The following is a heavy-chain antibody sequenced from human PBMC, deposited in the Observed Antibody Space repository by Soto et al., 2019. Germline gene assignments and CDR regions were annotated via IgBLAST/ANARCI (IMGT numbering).Heavy chain of an antibody. V-gene: IGHV4-4*07. J-gene: IGHJ6*02. CDR3: AGGSSSWYFYYYGMDV. CDR2: IYTSGST. Sequence: QVQLQESGPGLVKPSETLSLTCTVSGGSISSYYWSWIRQPAGQGLEWIGRIYTSGSTNYNPSLKSRVTMSVDTSKNQFSLKLSSVTAADTAVYYCAGGSSSWYFYYYGMDVWGQGTTVTVSS. D-gene: IGHD6-13*01. CDR1: GGSISSYY.